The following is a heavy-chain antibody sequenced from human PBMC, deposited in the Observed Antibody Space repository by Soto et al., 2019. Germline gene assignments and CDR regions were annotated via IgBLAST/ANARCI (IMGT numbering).Heavy chain of an antibody. D-gene: IGHD3-10*01. Sequence: KTSETLSLTCTVSSGSISSYNWNWVRQPPGKGLEWIGFINYSGSTHYNPSLKSRVTISLDTSKNQFSPKLNSVTAADTAVYYCARENYYALDYWGPGTLVTVSS. CDR2: INYSGST. V-gene: IGHV4-59*01. CDR3: ARENYYALDY. CDR1: SGSISSYN. J-gene: IGHJ4*02.